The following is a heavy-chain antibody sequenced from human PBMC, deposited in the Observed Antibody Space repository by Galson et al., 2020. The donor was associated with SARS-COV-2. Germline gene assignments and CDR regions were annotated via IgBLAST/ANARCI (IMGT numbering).Heavy chain of an antibody. CDR2: IWYDGSNK. V-gene: IGHV3-33*06. CDR3: AKDLPIVVVPAATNHDAFDI. CDR1: GFTFSSYG. D-gene: IGHD2-2*01. J-gene: IGHJ3*02. Sequence: QLGESLKISCAASGFTFSSYGMHWVRQAPGKGLEWVAVIWYDGSNKYYADSVKGRFTISRDNSKNTLYLQMNSLRAEDTAVYYCAKDLPIVVVPAATNHDAFDIWGQGTMVTVSS.